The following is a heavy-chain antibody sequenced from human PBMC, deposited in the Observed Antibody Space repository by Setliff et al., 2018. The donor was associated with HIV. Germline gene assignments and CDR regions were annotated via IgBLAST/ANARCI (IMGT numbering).Heavy chain of an antibody. CDR1: GFTFRSYE. J-gene: IGHJ3*01. CDR3: AREMGLFFDFWSGL. Sequence: LKISCAASGFTFRSYEMNWVRQAPGKGLEWISYISNSGNTKYYADSVKGRFTISRDNAKYSLYLQMTSLRAEDTAVYYCAREMGLFFDFWSGLWGQGTMVTVSS. CDR2: ISNSGNTK. V-gene: IGHV3-48*03. D-gene: IGHD3-3*01.